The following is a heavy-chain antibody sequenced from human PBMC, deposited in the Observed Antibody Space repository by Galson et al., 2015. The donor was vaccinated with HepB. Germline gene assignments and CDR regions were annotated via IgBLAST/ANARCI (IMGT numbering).Heavy chain of an antibody. CDR2: ISNYNGNT. CDR3: ARGGRLGVLSTFDY. V-gene: IGHV1-18*01. D-gene: IGHD3-16*02. CDR1: GYTFTSYG. Sequence: SVKVSCKASGYTFTSYGVSWVRQAPGQGLEWMGWISNYNGNTNYTEKFQGRVTLTTDTSANTAYMEVRSLRSDDTAVYYCARGGRLGVLSTFDYWGQGTLVTVSS. J-gene: IGHJ4*02.